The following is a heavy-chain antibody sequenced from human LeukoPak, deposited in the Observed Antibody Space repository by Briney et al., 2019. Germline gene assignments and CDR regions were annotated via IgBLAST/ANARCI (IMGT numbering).Heavy chain of an antibody. Sequence: VASVKVSCKASGYTFTSYGISWVRQAPGQGLEWMGRIIPIFGIANYAQKFQGRVTITADKSTSTAYMELRSLRSDDTAVYYCLYSYDYWGQGTLVTVSS. J-gene: IGHJ4*02. CDR3: LYSYDY. CDR1: GYTFTSYG. CDR2: IIPIFGIA. V-gene: IGHV1-69*04. D-gene: IGHD5-18*01.